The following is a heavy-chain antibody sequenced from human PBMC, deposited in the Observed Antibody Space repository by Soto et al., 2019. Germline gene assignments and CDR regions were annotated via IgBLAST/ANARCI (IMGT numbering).Heavy chain of an antibody. J-gene: IGHJ4*02. CDR1: GFTFSSYG. V-gene: IGHV3-30*18. CDR2: ISYDGSNK. CDR3: AKPLTGFDY. Sequence: AGSLSLSYAASGFTFSSYGMHWVRQAPGKGLEWVAVISYDGSNKYYADSVKGRFTISRDNSKNTLYLQMNSLRAEDTAVYYCAKPLTGFDYWGQGTLVTVSS. D-gene: IGHD3-10*01.